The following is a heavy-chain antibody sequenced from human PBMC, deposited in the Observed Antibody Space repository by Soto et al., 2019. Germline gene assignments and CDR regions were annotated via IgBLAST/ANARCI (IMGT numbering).Heavy chain of an antibody. CDR3: ARDSASGDYY. CDR1: GYTFTIYY. V-gene: IGHV1-46*01. D-gene: IGHD4-17*01. J-gene: IGHJ4*02. Sequence: AEVSCKASGYTFTIYYMDWARQAPGQGLEWMGIINPSGGSTSYAQKFQGRVTMTRDTSTSTVYMELSSLRSEDTAVYYCARDSASGDYYWGQGTLVTVSS. CDR2: INPSGGST.